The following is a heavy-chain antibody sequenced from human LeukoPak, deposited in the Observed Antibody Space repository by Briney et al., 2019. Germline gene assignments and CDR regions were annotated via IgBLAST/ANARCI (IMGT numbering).Heavy chain of an antibody. CDR1: GFTFSSYS. CDR2: MSSSSSYI. J-gene: IGHJ4*02. D-gene: IGHD4-17*01. Sequence: GGSLRLSCAASGFTFSSYSMNWVRQAPGKGLEWVSSMSSSSSYIYYADSVKGRFTISRDNAKNSLYLQMNSLRAEDTAVYYCARGQPHDYGDYGANFDYWGQGTLVTVSP. CDR3: ARGQPHDYGDYGANFDY. V-gene: IGHV3-21*01.